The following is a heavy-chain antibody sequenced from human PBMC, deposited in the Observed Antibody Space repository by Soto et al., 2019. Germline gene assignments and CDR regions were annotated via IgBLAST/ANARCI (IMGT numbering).Heavy chain of an antibody. CDR2: ILPSINKT. CDR1: GDNFNSFI. D-gene: IGHD6-25*01. J-gene: IGHJ4*02. V-gene: IGHV1-69*02. CDR3: VEALGGFRDC. Sequence: QVQLAQSGPEVKKPGSSVKVACKASGDNFNSFIVNWVRQAPGQGLEWLGRILPSINKTNYGQIFQGRVSISADPSPSTVYLELRGLKSSDTGMYYFVEALGGFRDCWGQGTLVSVSS.